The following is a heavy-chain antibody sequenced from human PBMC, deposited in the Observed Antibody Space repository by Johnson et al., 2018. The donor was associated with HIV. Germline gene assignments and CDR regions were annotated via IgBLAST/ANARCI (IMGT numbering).Heavy chain of an antibody. J-gene: IGHJ3*02. V-gene: IGHV3-20*04. Sequence: VQLVESGGGVVRPGGSLRLSCAASGFTFDDYGMSWVRQAPGKGLEWVSGITWNGRRPRYVDSVKGRFTISRDNAKNTLYLQMNSLRAEDTAVYYCASDLTLWKARGDAFDIWGQGTMVTVSS. CDR3: ASDLTLWKARGDAFDI. D-gene: IGHD3-10*01. CDR1: GFTFDDYG. CDR2: ITWNGRRP.